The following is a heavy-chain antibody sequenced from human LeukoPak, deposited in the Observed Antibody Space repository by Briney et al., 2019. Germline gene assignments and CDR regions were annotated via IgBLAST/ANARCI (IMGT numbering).Heavy chain of an antibody. J-gene: IGHJ4*02. Sequence: SETLSLTCTVSSGSINNDYWSWIRQPPGKGLEWIGLTYYTGSTKYNPSLESRVTISVDMARNQFSLNLNSVTAADTAVYYCARHLKGVMTCFDYWGQGTLVTVSS. D-gene: IGHD2-21*02. CDR2: TYYTGST. V-gene: IGHV4-59*08. CDR1: SGSINNDY. CDR3: ARHLKGVMTCFDY.